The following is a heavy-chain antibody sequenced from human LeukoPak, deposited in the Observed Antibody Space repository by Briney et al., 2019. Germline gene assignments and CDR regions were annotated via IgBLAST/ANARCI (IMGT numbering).Heavy chain of an antibody. D-gene: IGHD6-13*01. V-gene: IGHV4-59*01. CDR1: GGSISSYY. Sequence: SETLSLTCTVSGGSISSYYWSWIRQPPGKGLEWSGYIYYSGSTNYNPSLKSRVTISVDTSKNQFSLKLSSVTAADTAVYYCAREGQYEQQLNAFDIWGQGTMVTVSS. CDR3: AREGQYEQQLNAFDI. J-gene: IGHJ3*02. CDR2: IYYSGST.